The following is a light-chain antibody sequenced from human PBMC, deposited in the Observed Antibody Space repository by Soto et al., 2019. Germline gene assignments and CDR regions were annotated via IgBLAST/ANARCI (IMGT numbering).Light chain of an antibody. CDR2: DVS. Sequence: QSALTQPASVSGSPGQSITVSCTGTSSDVGGHNYVSWYQQHPGKAPKLIISDVSRRPSGVSNRFSGSKSGNTASLTISGLQAEDEADYYCSSYTSNSTVIFGGGTQLTVL. CDR3: SSYTSNSTVI. V-gene: IGLV2-14*01. CDR1: SSDVGGHNY. J-gene: IGLJ2*01.